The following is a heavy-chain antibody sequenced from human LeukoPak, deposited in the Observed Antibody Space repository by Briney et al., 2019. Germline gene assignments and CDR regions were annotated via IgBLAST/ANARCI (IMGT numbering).Heavy chain of an antibody. CDR3: ARHVDSSGWPNWFDP. Sequence: GESLKISCKGSGYSFTTYWIGWARQMPGKGLEWMGIIYPDDSDTRYSPSFQGQVTISADKSISTAYLQWSSLKASDTAIYYCARHVDSSGWPNWFDPWGQGTLVTVSS. J-gene: IGHJ5*02. D-gene: IGHD6-19*01. CDR1: GYSFTTYW. CDR2: IYPDDSDT. V-gene: IGHV5-51*01.